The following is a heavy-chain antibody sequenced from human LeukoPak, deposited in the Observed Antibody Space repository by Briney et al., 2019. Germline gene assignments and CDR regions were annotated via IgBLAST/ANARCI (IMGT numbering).Heavy chain of an antibody. CDR2: INPDSGGT. Sequence: ASVKVSCKASGFTFTAYYMHWVRQSPGQGLQGMGWINPDSGGTNSAQMFQGRVTMTRDTSISTAYMELSRLGSDDTAVYYCARGTPLRFFNSAFDIWGQGTVVTVPS. J-gene: IGHJ3*02. CDR3: ARGTPLRFFNSAFDI. CDR1: GFTFTAYY. D-gene: IGHD3-3*01. V-gene: IGHV1-2*02.